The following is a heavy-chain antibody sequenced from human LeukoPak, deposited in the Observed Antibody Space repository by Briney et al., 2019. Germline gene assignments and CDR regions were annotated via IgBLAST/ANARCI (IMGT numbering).Heavy chain of an antibody. CDR3: ARVFQGYDFWSGYTKSPDAFDI. CDR1: GYTFTSYD. Sequence: GASVKVSCKASGYTFTSYDINWVRQATGQGLEWMGWMNPDSGNTGYAQKFQGRVTITRNTSISTAYMELSSLRSEDTAVYYCARVFQGYDFWSGYTKSPDAFDIWGQGTMVTVSS. J-gene: IGHJ3*02. CDR2: MNPDSGNT. V-gene: IGHV1-8*03. D-gene: IGHD3-3*01.